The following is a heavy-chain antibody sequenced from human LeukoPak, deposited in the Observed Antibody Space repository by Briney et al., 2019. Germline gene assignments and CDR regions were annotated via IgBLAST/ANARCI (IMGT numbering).Heavy chain of an antibody. D-gene: IGHD4-23*01. CDR1: GFTFSSYG. J-gene: IGHJ6*02. CDR2: ISYDGSNK. Sequence: GRSLRLSCAASGFTFSSYGMHWVRQAPGKGLEWVAVISYDGSNKYYADSVKGRFTISRDNSKNTLYLQMNSLRAEDTAVYYCAKATVGGYYYYYGMDVWGQGTTVTVSS. V-gene: IGHV3-30*18. CDR3: AKATVGGYYYYYGMDV.